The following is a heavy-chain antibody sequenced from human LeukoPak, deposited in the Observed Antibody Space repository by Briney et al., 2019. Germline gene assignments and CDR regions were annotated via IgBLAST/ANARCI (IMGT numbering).Heavy chain of an antibody. V-gene: IGHV4-61*02. CDR2: IYTSGST. CDR1: GGSISSSSYY. J-gene: IGHJ4*02. Sequence: SETLSLTCTVSGGSISSSSYYWGWIRQPAGKGLEWIGRIYTSGSTNYNPSLKSRVTMSVDTSKNQFSLKLSSVTAADTAVYYCARDQWRGSLMYWGQGTLVTVSS. CDR3: ARDQWRGSLMY. D-gene: IGHD6-19*01.